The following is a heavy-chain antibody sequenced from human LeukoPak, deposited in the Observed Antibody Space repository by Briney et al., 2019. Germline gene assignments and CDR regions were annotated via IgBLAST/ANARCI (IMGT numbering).Heavy chain of an antibody. Sequence: GGSLRLSCAASGFTVSSNYMSWVRQAPGKGLEWVSVIYSGGSTYYADSVKGRFTISRDNSKNTLYLQMNSLGAEDTAVYYCARNPRYNWNYVEYWGQGTLVTVSS. V-gene: IGHV3-53*01. D-gene: IGHD1-20*01. CDR2: IYSGGST. CDR3: ARNPRYNWNYVEY. J-gene: IGHJ4*02. CDR1: GFTVSSNY.